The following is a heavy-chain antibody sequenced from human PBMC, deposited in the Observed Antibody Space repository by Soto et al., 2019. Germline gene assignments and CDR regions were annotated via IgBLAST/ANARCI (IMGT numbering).Heavy chain of an antibody. CDR1: GGSISSGGYY. Sequence: SETLSLTCTVSGGSISSGGYYWSWIRQHPGKGLEWIGYIYYSGSTYYNPSLKSRVTISVDTSKNQFSLKLSSVTAADTAVYYCARFIPGTGSDYWGQGTQVTVSS. CDR2: IYYSGST. D-gene: IGHD1-20*01. V-gene: IGHV4-31*03. J-gene: IGHJ4*02. CDR3: ARFIPGTGSDY.